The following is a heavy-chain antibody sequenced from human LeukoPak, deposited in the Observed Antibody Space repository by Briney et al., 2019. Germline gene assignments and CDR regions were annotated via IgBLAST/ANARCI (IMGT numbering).Heavy chain of an antibody. CDR1: GFTFDDYA. CDR2: ISWDGGST. J-gene: IGHJ4*02. Sequence: PGGSLRLSCAASGFTFDDYAMHWVRQAPGKGLEWVSLISWDGGSTYYADSVRGRFTISRDNSKNSLYLQMNSLRAEDTALYYCAKDSGTNYYFDYWGQGTLVTVSS. D-gene: IGHD1-1*01. V-gene: IGHV3-43D*03. CDR3: AKDSGTNYYFDY.